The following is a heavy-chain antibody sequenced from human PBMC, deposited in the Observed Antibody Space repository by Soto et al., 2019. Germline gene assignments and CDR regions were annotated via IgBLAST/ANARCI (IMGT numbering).Heavy chain of an antibody. CDR3: ARQGFGPLHGLVDV. CDR1: GGSISSYY. V-gene: IGHV4-59*08. J-gene: IGHJ6*02. D-gene: IGHD3-10*01. CDR2: VHHSWGS. Sequence: QVQLQESGPGLVKPSETLSLSCTVSGGSISSYYWSWFRQSPGKRMEWIGYVHHSWGSSYNPSLHSRVAISLDTSKSQFPLKGTSVTATDTAVYYCARQGFGPLHGLVDVWGQGTTVTVSS.